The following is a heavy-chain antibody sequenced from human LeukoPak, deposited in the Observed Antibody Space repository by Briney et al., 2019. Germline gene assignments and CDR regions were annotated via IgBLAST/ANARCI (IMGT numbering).Heavy chain of an antibody. J-gene: IGHJ4*02. D-gene: IGHD1-20*01. CDR2: ISTSSSHI. CDR3: ARDDNWNDKPFDL. V-gene: IGHV3-21*06. CDR1: GFTFSFYM. Sequence: GGSLRLSCTASGFTFSFYMMNWVGQAPGKGLEGVSSISTSSSHIYYADSLKGRFTVSRDNAKSSLYLQMNNLRAEDTAVYYCARDDNWNDKPFDLWGQGTLVTVSS.